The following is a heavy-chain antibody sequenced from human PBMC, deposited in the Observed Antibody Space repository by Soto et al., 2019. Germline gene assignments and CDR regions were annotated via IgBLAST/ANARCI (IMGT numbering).Heavy chain of an antibody. CDR2: IYSSGST. CDR1: GGSISSFY. D-gene: IGHD4-17*01. V-gene: IGHV4-59*12. CDR3: ARETYGDYVGYFDP. Sequence: PSETLSLTCTVSGGSISSFYWSWIRQPPGKRLECIGYIYSSGSTNYNPSLKSRVTMSVDTSKNQFSLKLSSVTAADTAVYYCARETYGDYVGYFDPWGQGTLVTVSS. J-gene: IGHJ5*02.